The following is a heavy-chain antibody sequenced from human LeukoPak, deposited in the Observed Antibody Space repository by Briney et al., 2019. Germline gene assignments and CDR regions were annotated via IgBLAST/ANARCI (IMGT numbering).Heavy chain of an antibody. V-gene: IGHV1-8*01. Sequence: ASVTVSCKASGYTFTSYDINWVRQATGQGLEWMGWMNPNSGNTGYAQKFQGRVTMTRNTSISTAYMELSSLRSEDTAVYYCARSSRYCSGGSCYSNWFDPWGQGTLVTVSS. CDR2: MNPNSGNT. J-gene: IGHJ5*02. D-gene: IGHD2-15*01. CDR1: GYTFTSYD. CDR3: ARSSRYCSGGSCYSNWFDP.